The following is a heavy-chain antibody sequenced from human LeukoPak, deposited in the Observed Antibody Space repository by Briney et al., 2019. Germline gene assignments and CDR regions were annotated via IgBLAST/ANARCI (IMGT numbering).Heavy chain of an antibody. CDR2: IVPILGIA. D-gene: IGHD4-17*01. CDR1: GGTFSSYA. J-gene: IGHJ4*02. CDR3: ATSTDYGYFYYCDY. V-gene: IGHV1-69*04. Sequence: SVKVSCKASGGTFSSYAIIWVRQAPGQGLEWMGRIVPILGIATYAQKFQGRVTITAHNSTSTAYMELSSLRSEDTAVYYCATSTDYGYFYYCDYWGQGTLVTVSS.